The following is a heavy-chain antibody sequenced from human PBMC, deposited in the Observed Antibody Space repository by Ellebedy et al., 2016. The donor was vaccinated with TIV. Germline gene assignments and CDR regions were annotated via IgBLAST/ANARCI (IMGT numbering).Heavy chain of an antibody. D-gene: IGHD2-15*01. CDR2: ISAYTGDT. V-gene: IGHV1-18*01. CDR3: ARDMVQGMVARYLWFDY. J-gene: IGHJ4*02. CDR1: GYTFATYS. Sequence: ASVKVSCKASGYTFATYSVSWVRQAPGQGLEGMGWISAYTGDTKYAQKFQGRVRMTTDTSTSTAYMELRSLRSDDTAVYYCARDMVQGMVARYLWFDYWGQGTLVTVSS.